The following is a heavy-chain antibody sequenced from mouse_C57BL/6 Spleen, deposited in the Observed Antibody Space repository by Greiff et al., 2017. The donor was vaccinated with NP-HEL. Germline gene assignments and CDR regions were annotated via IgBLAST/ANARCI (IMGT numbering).Heavy chain of an antibody. CDR1: GYTFTDYN. CDR3: ARRGNWAFDY. V-gene: IGHV1-18*01. Sequence: EVRLVESGPELVKPGASVKIPCKASGYTFTDYNMDWVKQSHGKSLEWIGDINPNNGGTIYNQKFKGKATLTVDKSSSTAYMDLRSLTSEDTAVYYCARRGNWAFDYWGQGTTLTVSS. D-gene: IGHD4-1*01. J-gene: IGHJ2*01. CDR2: INPNNGGT.